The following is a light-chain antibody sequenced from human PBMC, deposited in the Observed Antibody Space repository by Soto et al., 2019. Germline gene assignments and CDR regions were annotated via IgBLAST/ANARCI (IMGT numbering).Light chain of an antibody. CDR1: QSVSSNY. CDR3: QQYGRSPT. V-gene: IGKV3-20*01. J-gene: IGKJ1*01. Sequence: ETVLTQSPGTLSLSQGERSTLSCRSSQSVSSNYLAWYLQKPDQAPRLVIYDVSGGATGISDRFSGSGSGTGFTLTISRLEPENFAVYYWQQYGRSPTFGQGTQVEIK. CDR2: DVS.